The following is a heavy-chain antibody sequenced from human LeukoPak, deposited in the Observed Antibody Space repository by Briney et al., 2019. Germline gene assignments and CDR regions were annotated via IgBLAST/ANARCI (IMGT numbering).Heavy chain of an antibody. Sequence: ASVKVSCKAFRYTFTSYYMHWVRQAPGQGLEWMGIINPSGGSTSYAEEFQGRLTMTRDTSTSTVHMELSSLRSEDTAVYYCARTNYHDGSGFYDYWGQGTLVTVSS. D-gene: IGHD3-22*01. V-gene: IGHV1-46*01. J-gene: IGHJ4*02. CDR3: ARTNYHDGSGFYDY. CDR2: INPSGGST. CDR1: RYTFTSYY.